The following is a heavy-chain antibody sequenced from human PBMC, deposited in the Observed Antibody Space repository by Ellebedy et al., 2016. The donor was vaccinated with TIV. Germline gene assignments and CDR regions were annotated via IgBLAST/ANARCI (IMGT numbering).Heavy chain of an antibody. CDR1: GFTFSGSA. CDR2: IRSKANSYAT. D-gene: IGHD2-2*01. V-gene: IGHV3-73*01. J-gene: IGHJ6*02. Sequence: PGGSLRLSCAASGFTFSGSAMHWVRQASGKGLEWVGRIRSKANSYATAYAASVKCRFTISRDDSQKTAYLQMNSLKTEDTAVYYCTGSTINLVKERYYYGMGVWGQGTTVTVSS. CDR3: TGSTINLVKERYYYGMGV.